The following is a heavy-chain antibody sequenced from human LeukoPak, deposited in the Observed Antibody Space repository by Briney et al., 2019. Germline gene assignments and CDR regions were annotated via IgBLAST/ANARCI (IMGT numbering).Heavy chain of an antibody. CDR1: GFTFSSYA. Sequence: GGSLRLSCAASGFTFSSYAMSWVRQAPGKGLEWVSAISGSGGSTYYPDSVKGRFTISRDNSKNTLYLQMNSLRAEDTAVYYCAKEPYCSSTSCYYNWFDPWGQGTLVTVSS. CDR2: ISGSGGST. V-gene: IGHV3-23*01. J-gene: IGHJ5*02. CDR3: AKEPYCSSTSCYYNWFDP. D-gene: IGHD2-2*01.